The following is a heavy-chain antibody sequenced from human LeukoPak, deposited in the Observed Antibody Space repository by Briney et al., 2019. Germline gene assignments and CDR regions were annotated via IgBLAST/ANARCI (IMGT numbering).Heavy chain of an antibody. CDR3: ARANPLYETYYFDY. D-gene: IGHD5/OR15-5a*01. J-gene: IGHJ4*02. V-gene: IGHV4-61*01. CDR2: ICNSGST. Sequence: PSETLSLTSTVSGGTISGGSYFWRWIRQPPGRGLGWVGRICNSGSTNYIHSLKTLATNLITSSNNQFPLNLSSVTPAVPDRAFCARANPLYETYYFDYWGQGTLVTVSS. CDR1: GGTISGGSYF.